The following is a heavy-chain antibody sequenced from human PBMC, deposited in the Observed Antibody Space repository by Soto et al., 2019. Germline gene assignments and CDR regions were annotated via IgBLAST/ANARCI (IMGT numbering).Heavy chain of an antibody. Sequence: ASVKVSCKASGGTFSSSAISWVRQAPGQGLEWMGIIIPIGGSTSYAQKFQGRVTMTRDTSTSTVYMELSSLRSEDTAVYYCARVKRGPNWFDPWGQGTLVTVSS. D-gene: IGHD5-12*01. CDR3: ARVKRGPNWFDP. CDR1: GGTFSSSA. CDR2: IIPIGGST. J-gene: IGHJ5*02. V-gene: IGHV1-46*03.